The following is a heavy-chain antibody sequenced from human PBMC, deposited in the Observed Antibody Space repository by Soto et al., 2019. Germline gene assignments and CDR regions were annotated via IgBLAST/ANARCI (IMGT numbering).Heavy chain of an antibody. J-gene: IGHJ6*02. CDR1: GGSISSGGYC. CDR2: IYYSGST. D-gene: IGHD2-2*02. Sequence: SETLSLTCTVSGGSISSGGYCWSWIRQYPGKGLEWIGYIYYSGSTYYNPSLKSRVTISVDTSKNQFSLKLSSVTAADTAVYYCAIDSGGYCSSTSCYTHMVHYGMDVWGQGTTVNVSS. V-gene: IGHV4-31*03. CDR3: AIDSGGYCSSTSCYTHMVHYGMDV.